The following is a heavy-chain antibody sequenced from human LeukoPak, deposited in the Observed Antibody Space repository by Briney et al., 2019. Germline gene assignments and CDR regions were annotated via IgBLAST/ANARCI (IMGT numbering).Heavy chain of an antibody. CDR3: ARGGNYYDSSGYFHY. CDR2: ISAYNGNT. J-gene: IGHJ4*02. Sequence: GASVKVSCKASGYTFTSYGISWVRQAPGQGLEWMGWISAYNGNTNYAQKLQGRGTITTDTSTSTAYMELRSLRSDDTAVYYCARGGNYYDSSGYFHYWGQGTLVTVSS. V-gene: IGHV1-18*01. CDR1: GYTFTSYG. D-gene: IGHD3-22*01.